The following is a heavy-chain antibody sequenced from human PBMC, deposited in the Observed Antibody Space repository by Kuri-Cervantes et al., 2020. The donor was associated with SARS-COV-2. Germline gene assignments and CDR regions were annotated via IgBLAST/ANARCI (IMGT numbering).Heavy chain of an antibody. D-gene: IGHD2-8*01. J-gene: IGHJ4*03. CDR3: ESLLGFCTTAACYSYFDY. CDR2: IYYSGGT. V-gene: IGHV4-39*01. CDR1: GGSISNSSYY. Sequence: SETLSLTCTVSGGSISNSSYYWGWIRQPPGKGLEWIGTIYYSGGTDSDPTLKSRVTISVDTSRNEFSLKLTSVTDTDTAIYYCESLLGFCTTAACYSYFDYWGQGTLVTVSS.